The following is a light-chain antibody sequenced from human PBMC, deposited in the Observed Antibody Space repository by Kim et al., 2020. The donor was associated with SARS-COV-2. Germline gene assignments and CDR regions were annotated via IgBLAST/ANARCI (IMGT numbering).Light chain of an antibody. CDR2: EVN. CDR1: SSDVGRYDY. V-gene: IGLV2-8*01. Sequence: PGQSVPISCTGTSSDVGRYDYVSWYQQHPGKAPKLLIYEVNTRPSGVPDRFAGSKSGNTASLTVSGLQPEDEADYYCTSYAGSHIVFGTGTKVTVL. CDR3: TSYAGSHIV. J-gene: IGLJ1*01.